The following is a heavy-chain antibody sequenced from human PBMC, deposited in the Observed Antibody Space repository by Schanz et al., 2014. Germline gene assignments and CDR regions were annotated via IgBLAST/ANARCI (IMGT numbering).Heavy chain of an antibody. CDR2: MSHSGGVI. D-gene: IGHD6-19*01. CDR1: GFSFSDSF. Sequence: PGGSLRLSCVASGFSFSDSFMSWIRQTPEKGLEWIAFMSHSGGVIYYAESVRGRFFISRDNAKNSLYLQMKSLRVDDTAVYYCAASSGWHPSTDYWGQGTLVTVSS. CDR3: AASSGWHPSTDY. V-gene: IGHV3-11*01. J-gene: IGHJ4*02.